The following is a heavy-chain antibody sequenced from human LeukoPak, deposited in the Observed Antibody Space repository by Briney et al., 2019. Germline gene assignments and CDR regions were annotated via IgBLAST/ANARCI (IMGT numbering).Heavy chain of an antibody. Sequence: SQTLSLTCTASGDSISSGNYYWTWIRQAAGKGLEWIGRIYTSGNTNYNPSLKSQVTISMDASKNQFSLNLNSVTAADTAVYYCARDRARDSFDIWGQGTMVTVSS. J-gene: IGHJ3*02. CDR1: GDSISSGNYY. D-gene: IGHD2-15*01. V-gene: IGHV4-61*02. CDR2: IYTSGNT. CDR3: ARDRARDSFDI.